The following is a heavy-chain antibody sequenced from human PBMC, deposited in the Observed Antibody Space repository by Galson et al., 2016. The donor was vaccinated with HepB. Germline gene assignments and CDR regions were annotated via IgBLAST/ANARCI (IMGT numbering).Heavy chain of an antibody. Sequence: SVKVSCKASGYTFTNYAISWVRQAPGQGLDWMGWISGYNGDTNYAQKFQGRVTMTTDTSTSTAYMELRSLSSDDTAVYYCARSPIGVPAVKWCNPWGQGTLVTVSS. D-gene: IGHD1-26*01. J-gene: IGHJ5*02. CDR1: GYTFTNYA. CDR2: ISGYNGDT. V-gene: IGHV1-18*01. CDR3: ARSPIGVPAVKWCNP.